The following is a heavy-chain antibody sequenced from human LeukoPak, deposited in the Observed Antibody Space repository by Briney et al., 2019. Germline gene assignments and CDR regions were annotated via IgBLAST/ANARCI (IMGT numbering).Heavy chain of an antibody. J-gene: IGHJ4*02. CDR1: GFTFSSYA. V-gene: IGHV3-23*01. Sequence: PGGSLRLSCTASGFTFSSYAMSWVRQAPGKGLEWVSSISGSGGSTFYADSVKGRFTISRDKSRNTVYLQMNSLRSEDTAVYYCAKASGDLYYFDYWGQGTLVTVSS. CDR3: AKASGDLYYFDY. CDR2: ISGSGGST. D-gene: IGHD3-10*01.